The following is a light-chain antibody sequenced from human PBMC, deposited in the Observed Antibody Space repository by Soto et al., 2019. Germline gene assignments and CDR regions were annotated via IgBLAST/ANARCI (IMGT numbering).Light chain of an antibody. Sequence: IVLTQSPATLSLWPGETAILSCRASQTVNSYLSWYQQKAGQAPRLLIYDASNRVPGIPARFSGSGSGTDFTLPISSLEPEDFAVYYCQQRGSSITFGQGTRLEIE. J-gene: IGKJ5*01. CDR3: QQRGSSIT. CDR2: DAS. V-gene: IGKV3-11*01. CDR1: QTVNSY.